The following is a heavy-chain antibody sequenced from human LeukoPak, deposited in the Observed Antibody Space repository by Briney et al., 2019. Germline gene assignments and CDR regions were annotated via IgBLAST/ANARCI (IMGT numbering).Heavy chain of an antibody. CDR2: IFYSGST. Sequence: SETLSLTCTVSGGSLKSSSYYWGWIRQPPGKGLGWMGSIFYSGSTYHNPSLKSRVTIPVDTSKNQFSLKLSSVTAADTAVYYCARHDYGPYWYFDLWGRGTLVTVSS. J-gene: IGHJ2*01. CDR3: ARHDYGPYWYFDL. V-gene: IGHV4-39*01. D-gene: IGHD4-17*01. CDR1: GGSLKSSSYY.